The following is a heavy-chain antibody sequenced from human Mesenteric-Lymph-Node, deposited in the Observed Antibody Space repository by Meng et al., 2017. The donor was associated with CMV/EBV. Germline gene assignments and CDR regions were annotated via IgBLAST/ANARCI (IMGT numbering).Heavy chain of an antibody. J-gene: IGHJ4*02. Sequence: ETLSLTCAASGFTFSSYWMSWVRQAPGKGLEWVANIKQDGSEKYYVDSVKGRFTISRDNAKNSLYLQMNSLRAEDTAVYYCARVASHTADYWGQGTLVTVSS. CDR3: ARVASHTADY. CDR1: GFTFSSYW. CDR2: IKQDGSEK. D-gene: IGHD2-2*01. V-gene: IGHV3-7*01.